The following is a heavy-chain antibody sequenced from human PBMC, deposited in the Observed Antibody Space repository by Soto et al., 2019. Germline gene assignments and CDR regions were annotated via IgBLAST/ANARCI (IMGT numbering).Heavy chain of an antibody. V-gene: IGHV3-11*01. Sequence: QVQLVESGGGLVKPGGSLRLSCAASGFTFSDYYMSWIRQAPGKGLEWVSYISSSGSTIYYADSVKGRFTISRDNAKNSLYRQRNSLRAADTAVYYCARDRFAIQGYPPNWFDPWGQGTLVTVSS. J-gene: IGHJ5*02. CDR2: ISSSGSTI. CDR3: ARDRFAIQGYPPNWFDP. CDR1: GFTFSDYY. D-gene: IGHD2-15*01.